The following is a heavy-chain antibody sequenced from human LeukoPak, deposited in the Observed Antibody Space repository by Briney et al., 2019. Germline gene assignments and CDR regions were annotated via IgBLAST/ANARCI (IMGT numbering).Heavy chain of an antibody. CDR1: GFTFSSYA. J-gene: IGHJ4*02. Sequence: HPGGSLRLSCAASGFTFSSYAMSWVRQAPGKGLEWVSAIRGSGGSTYYADSVKGRFTISRDNSKNTLYLQMNSLRAEDTAVYYCAKGLVMVTAICDYWGQGTLVTVSS. CDR3: AKGLVMVTAICDY. D-gene: IGHD2-21*02. CDR2: IRGSGGST. V-gene: IGHV3-23*01.